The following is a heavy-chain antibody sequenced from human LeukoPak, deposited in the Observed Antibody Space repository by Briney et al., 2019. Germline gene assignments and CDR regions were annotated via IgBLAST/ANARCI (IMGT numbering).Heavy chain of an antibody. CDR1: GFTFSSYW. Sequence: GGSLRLSCAASGFTFSSYWMHWVRQAPGKGLMWVSRINSDGSITNYADSVRGRFTISRDNAKNTLYLQMNSLRAEDTAVYYCARVRATFSPHFDNWGQGTLVTVSS. CDR3: ARVRATFSPHFDN. V-gene: IGHV3-74*01. J-gene: IGHJ4*02. CDR2: INSDGSIT. D-gene: IGHD5-12*01.